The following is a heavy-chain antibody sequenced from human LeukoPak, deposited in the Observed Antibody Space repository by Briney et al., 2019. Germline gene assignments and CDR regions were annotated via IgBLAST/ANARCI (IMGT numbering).Heavy chain of an antibody. D-gene: IGHD3-16*01. CDR3: AREFGGWFDP. CDR2: IHSSGTT. Sequence: SETLSLTCTVSGGSISSQYWSWVRQPPGKGLEWIGFIHSSGTTDYNPSLKSRVTMSVDTSKNQFSLTLNSMTAADTAVYYCAREFGGWFDPWGQGTLVTVSS. J-gene: IGHJ5*02. V-gene: IGHV4-59*11. CDR1: GGSISSQY.